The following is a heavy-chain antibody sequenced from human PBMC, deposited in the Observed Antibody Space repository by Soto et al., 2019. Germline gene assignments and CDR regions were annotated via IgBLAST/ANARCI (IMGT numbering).Heavy chain of an antibody. CDR2: IYHSGST. J-gene: IGHJ4*02. V-gene: IGHV4-30-2*01. D-gene: IGHD1-26*01. Sequence: SETLSLTCAVSGGSISSGGYSWSWIRQPPGKGLEWIGYIYHSGSTYYNPSLKSRVTISVDRSKNQFSLKLSSVTAADTAVYYCARAEGTCSWSSEFDYWGQGTLVTVSS. CDR3: ARAEGTCSWSSEFDY. CDR1: GGSISSGGYS.